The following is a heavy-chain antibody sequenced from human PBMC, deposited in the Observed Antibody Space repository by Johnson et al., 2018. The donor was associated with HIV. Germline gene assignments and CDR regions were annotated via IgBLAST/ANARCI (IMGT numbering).Heavy chain of an antibody. D-gene: IGHD1-14*01. Sequence: QMQLVESGGGLVQPGGSLILSCAASGFTFSDYYMSWIRQAPGKGLEWVSYISSSGSTIYYADSVKGRFTISRDNAKNSLYLQMNSLRAEDTAVYYCATRDPTHRPGVFDIWGQGTMVTISS. J-gene: IGHJ3*02. CDR1: GFTFSDYY. CDR3: ATRDPTHRPGVFDI. CDR2: ISSSGSTI. V-gene: IGHV3-11*04.